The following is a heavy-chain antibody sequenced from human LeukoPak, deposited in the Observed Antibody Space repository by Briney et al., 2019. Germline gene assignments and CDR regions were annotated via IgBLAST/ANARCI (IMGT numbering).Heavy chain of an antibody. Sequence: PSETLSLTCTVSGGSISSGGYYWSWIRQHPGKGLEWIGYIYYSGSTYYNPSLKSRVTISVDTSKNQFSLKLSSVTAADTAVYYCARGRTRRGVDYWGQGTLVTVSS. V-gene: IGHV4-31*03. D-gene: IGHD3/OR15-3a*01. J-gene: IGHJ4*02. CDR1: GGSISSGGYY. CDR2: IYYSGST. CDR3: ARGRTRRGVDY.